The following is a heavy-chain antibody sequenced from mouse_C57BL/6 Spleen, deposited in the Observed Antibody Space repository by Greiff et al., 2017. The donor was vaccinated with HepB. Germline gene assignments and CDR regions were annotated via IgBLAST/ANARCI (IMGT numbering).Heavy chain of an antibody. J-gene: IGHJ2*01. Sequence: QVQLQQSGAELVRPGPSVKVSCKASGYAFTNYLIEWVKQRPGQGLEWIGVINPGSGGTNYNEKFKGKATLTADKSSSTAYMQLSSLTSEDSAVYFCARHGDFYFDYWGQGTTLTVSS. CDR1: GYAFTNYL. CDR3: ARHGDFYFDY. CDR2: INPGSGGT. V-gene: IGHV1-54*01. D-gene: IGHD3-3*01.